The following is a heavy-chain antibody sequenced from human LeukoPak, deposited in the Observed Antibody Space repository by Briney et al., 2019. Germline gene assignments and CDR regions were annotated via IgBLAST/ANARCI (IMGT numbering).Heavy chain of an antibody. D-gene: IGHD3-3*01. CDR1: GFTFSSYS. Sequence: GGFLRLSCAASGFTFSSYSMNWVRQAPGKGLEWVSSISSSSSYIYYADSVKGRFTISRDNAKNSLYLQMNSLRAEDTAVYYCARDTISGSTPYYDFWSGCRPHDAFDIWGQGTMVTVSS. CDR2: ISSSSSYI. CDR3: ARDTISGSTPYYDFWSGCRPHDAFDI. V-gene: IGHV3-21*01. J-gene: IGHJ3*02.